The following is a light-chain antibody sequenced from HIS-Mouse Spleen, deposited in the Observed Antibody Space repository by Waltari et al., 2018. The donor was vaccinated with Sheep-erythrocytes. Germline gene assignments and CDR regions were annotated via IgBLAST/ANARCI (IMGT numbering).Light chain of an antibody. CDR3: QAWDSSTVV. J-gene: IGLJ2*01. CDR2: QDS. CDR1: KLGDKY. V-gene: IGLV3-1*01. Sequence: SYELTQPPSVSVSPGQTASITCSGDKLGDKYACWYQQKPGHSPVLVIYQDSTRPSGLPERFSGSNSGNTATLTISGTQAMDEADYYCQAWDSSTVVFGGGTKLTVL.